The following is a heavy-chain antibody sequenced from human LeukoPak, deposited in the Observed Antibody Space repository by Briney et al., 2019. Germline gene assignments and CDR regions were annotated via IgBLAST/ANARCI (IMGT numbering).Heavy chain of an antibody. CDR1: GGSISSYY. V-gene: IGHV4-59*01. CDR3: ARGYCSGGTCYRTFFDY. J-gene: IGHJ4*02. CDR2: VYYSGST. D-gene: IGHD2-15*01. Sequence: SETLSLICTVSGGSISSYYWSWIRQPPGKGLEWIGYVYYSGSTTYNSTLKSRVTISVDTSKNQFSLKLSSVTAADTAGYYCARGYCSGGTCYRTFFDYWGQGTLVTVSS.